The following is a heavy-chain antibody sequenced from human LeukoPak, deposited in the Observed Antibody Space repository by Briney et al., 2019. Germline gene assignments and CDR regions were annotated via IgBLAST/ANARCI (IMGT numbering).Heavy chain of an antibody. CDR3: IAMTNDYGDYVAFDI. CDR1: GFTFSGSA. D-gene: IGHD4-17*01. Sequence: GGSLRLSCAASGFTFSGSAMHWVRQASGKGLEWVGRIRSKANSYATAYAASVKGRFTISRDDSKNTAYLQMNSLKTEDTAVYYCIAMTNDYGDYVAFDIWGQGTMVTVSS. V-gene: IGHV3-73*01. CDR2: IRSKANSYAT. J-gene: IGHJ3*02.